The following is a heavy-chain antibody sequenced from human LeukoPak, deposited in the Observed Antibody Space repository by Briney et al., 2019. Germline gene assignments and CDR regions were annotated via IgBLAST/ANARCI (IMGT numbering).Heavy chain of an antibody. V-gene: IGHV4-31*03. CDR2: IYYSGST. CDR3: ARETYSSSSSWFDP. D-gene: IGHD6-6*01. J-gene: IGHJ5*02. Sequence: SQTLSLTCTVSGGSISSGGYYWSWIRQHPGKGLEWIGYIYYSGSTYYNPSLKSRVTISVDTSKNQFSLKLSSVTAADTAVYYCARETYSSSSSWFDPWGQGTLVTVSS. CDR1: GGSISSGGYY.